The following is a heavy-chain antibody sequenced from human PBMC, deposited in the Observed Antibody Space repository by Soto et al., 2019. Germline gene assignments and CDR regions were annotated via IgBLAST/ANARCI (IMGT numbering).Heavy chain of an antibody. Sequence: SETLSLTCTVSGGSISSGGYYWSWIRQHPGKGLEWIGYIYYSGSTYYNPSLKSRVTISVDTSKNQFSLKLSSVTAADTAVYYCARARITMIVFDHWGQGTLVTVSS. CDR2: IYYSGST. J-gene: IGHJ4*02. V-gene: IGHV4-31*03. CDR1: GGSISSGGYY. D-gene: IGHD3-22*01. CDR3: ARARITMIVFDH.